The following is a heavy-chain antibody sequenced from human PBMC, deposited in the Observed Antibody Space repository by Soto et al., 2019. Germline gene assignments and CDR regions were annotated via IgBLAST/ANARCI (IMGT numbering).Heavy chain of an antibody. CDR3: ARTRGSSCDIYYYYGMDV. V-gene: IGHV1-69*12. CDR1: GGTFSSYA. Sequence: QVQLVQSGAEVKKPGSSVKVSCKASGGTFSSYAISWVRQAPGQGLEWMGGIIPIFGTANYAQKFQGRVRITADESTSTAYMELSSLRSEDTAVYYCARTRGSSCDIYYYYGMDVWGQGTTVTVSS. D-gene: IGHD6-13*01. CDR2: IIPIFGTA. J-gene: IGHJ6*02.